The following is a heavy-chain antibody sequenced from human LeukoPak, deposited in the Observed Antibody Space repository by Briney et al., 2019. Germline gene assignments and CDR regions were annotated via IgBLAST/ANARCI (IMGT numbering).Heavy chain of an antibody. J-gene: IGHJ6*03. Sequence: ASVKVSCKASGGTFSSYAISWVRQAPGQGLEWMGGIIPIFGTANYAQKFQGRVTITADESTSTAHMELGSLRSDDTAVYYCARGPHIVVVPAATYYYYMDVWGKGTTVTVSS. D-gene: IGHD2-2*01. V-gene: IGHV1-69*13. CDR2: IIPIFGTA. CDR3: ARGPHIVVVPAATYYYYMDV. CDR1: GGTFSSYA.